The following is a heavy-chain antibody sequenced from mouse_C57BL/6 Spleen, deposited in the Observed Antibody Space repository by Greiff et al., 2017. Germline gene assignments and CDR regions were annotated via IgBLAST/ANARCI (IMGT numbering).Heavy chain of an antibody. CDR3: ARGESDWYFDV. Sequence: VQLKESGPGLVKPSQSLSLTCSVPGYSITSGYYWNWIRQFPGNKLEWMGYISYDGSNNYNPSLKNRISITRDTSKNQFFLKLNSVTTEDTATYYCARGESDWYFDVWGTGTTVTVSS. D-gene: IGHD6-2*01. CDR2: ISYDGSN. V-gene: IGHV3-6*01. CDR1: GYSITSGYY. J-gene: IGHJ1*03.